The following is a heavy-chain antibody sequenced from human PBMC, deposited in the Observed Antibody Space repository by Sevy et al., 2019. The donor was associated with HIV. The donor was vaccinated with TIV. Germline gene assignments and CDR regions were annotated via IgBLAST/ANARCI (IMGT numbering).Heavy chain of an antibody. J-gene: IGHJ6*02. V-gene: IGHV3-30*04. Sequence: GGSLRLSCAASGFTFSSYAMHWVRQAPGKGLEWVAVISYDGSNKYYADSVKGRFTISRDNSKNTLYLQMNSLRAEDTAVYYCARERYNRGYYYCGMDVWGQGTTVTVSS. D-gene: IGHD1-1*01. CDR2: ISYDGSNK. CDR3: ARERYNRGYYYCGMDV. CDR1: GFTFSSYA.